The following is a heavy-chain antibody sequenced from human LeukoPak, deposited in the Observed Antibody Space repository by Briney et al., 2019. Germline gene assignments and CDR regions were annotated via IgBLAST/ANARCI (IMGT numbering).Heavy chain of an antibody. Sequence: ASVKVSCKASGYTFTSYGISWARQAPGQGREWMGWISAYNGNTNYAQKLQGRVTMNTDTSTSTAYMALRSLRSDDTAVYCCARFRYSGYYFDYWGQGTLVTVSS. CDR2: ISAYNGNT. CDR1: GYTFTSYG. J-gene: IGHJ4*02. V-gene: IGHV1-18*04. D-gene: IGHD5-12*01. CDR3: ARFRYSGYYFDY.